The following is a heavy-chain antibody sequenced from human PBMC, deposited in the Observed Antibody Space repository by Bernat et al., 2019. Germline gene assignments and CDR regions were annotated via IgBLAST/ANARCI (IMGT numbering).Heavy chain of an antibody. Sequence: QLQLQESGPGLVKPSETLSLTCTVSGGSISSSSYYWGWIRQPPGKGLEWIGSIYYSGSTYYNPSLKSRVTISVDTSKNQFSLKLSSVTAADTAVYYCARRRSSSSGFDYWGQGTLVTVSS. CDR1: GGSISSSSYY. V-gene: IGHV4-39*01. D-gene: IGHD6-6*01. CDR2: IYYSGST. CDR3: ARRRSSSSGFDY. J-gene: IGHJ4*02.